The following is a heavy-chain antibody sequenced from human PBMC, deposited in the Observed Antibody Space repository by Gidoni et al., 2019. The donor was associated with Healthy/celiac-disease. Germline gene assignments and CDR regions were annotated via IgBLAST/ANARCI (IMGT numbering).Heavy chain of an antibody. CDR3: ARDTGYSSGWDNYYYMDV. V-gene: IGHV3-21*01. Sequence: EVQLVESGGGLVKPGGARRLSCAASGFTCSSHSMNWVRQAPGKGLEWFSSISSSSSYIYYADSVKGRFPISRDNAKNSLYLQMNSLRAEDTAVYYCARDTGYSSGWDNYYYMDVWGKGTTVTVSS. CDR2: ISSSSSYI. D-gene: IGHD6-19*01. J-gene: IGHJ6*03. CDR1: GFTCSSHS.